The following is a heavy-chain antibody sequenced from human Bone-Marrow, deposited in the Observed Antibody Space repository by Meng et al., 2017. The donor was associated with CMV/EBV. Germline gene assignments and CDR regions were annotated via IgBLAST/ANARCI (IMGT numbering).Heavy chain of an antibody. CDR2: INFSGNTI. CDR1: GFTFTAYT. CDR3: AREWLGSVIRRSGLSIHLDY. Sequence: GESLKISCAASGFTFTAYTMNWVRQAPGKGLEWLSYINFSGNTIYYADSVRGRFTISRDNAKNSLFLQMNSLRAEDTAVYYCAREWLGSVIRRSGLSIHLDYWGQGTLVTVSS. J-gene: IGHJ4*02. D-gene: IGHD3-10*01. V-gene: IGHV3-48*04.